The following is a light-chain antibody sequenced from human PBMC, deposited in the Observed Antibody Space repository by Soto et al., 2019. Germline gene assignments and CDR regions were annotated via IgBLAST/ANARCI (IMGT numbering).Light chain of an antibody. CDR3: QQYGSSLTWT. V-gene: IGKV3-20*01. Sequence: EIVMPQSPATLSVSPGESATLSCRASQSVSSNLAWYQQKPGQAPRLLIYGASSRATGIPDRFSGSGSGTDFTLTISRLEPEDFAVYYCQQYGSSLTWTFGQGTKVDI. CDR1: QSVSSN. J-gene: IGKJ1*01. CDR2: GAS.